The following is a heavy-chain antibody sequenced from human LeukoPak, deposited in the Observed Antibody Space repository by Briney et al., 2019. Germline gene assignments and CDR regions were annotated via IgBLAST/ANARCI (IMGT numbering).Heavy chain of an antibody. CDR2: IKQDGGEK. D-gene: IGHD3-22*01. CDR1: GFTFSSYW. CDR3: ARDPRKSSGYQTFDS. Sequence: GGSLRLSCAASGFTFSSYWMSWVRQAPGKGLEWVADIKQDGGEKYYVDFVKGRFTISRDNANNSLYLQMNSLRAEDTAVYYCARDPRKSSGYQTFDSWGHGILVVVSS. J-gene: IGHJ4*01. V-gene: IGHV3-7*01.